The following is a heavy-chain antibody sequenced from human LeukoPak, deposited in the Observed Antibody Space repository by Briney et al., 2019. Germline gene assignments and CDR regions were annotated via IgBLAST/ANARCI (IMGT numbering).Heavy chain of an antibody. D-gene: IGHD3-10*01. J-gene: IGHJ4*02. CDR2: ISGSGGST. CDR1: GFTFSSYA. Sequence: PGGSLRLSCAASGFTFSSYAMSWVRQAPGKGLEWVSAISGSGGSTYYADSVKGRFTISRDNSKNTLYLQMNSLRAEDTAVYYCARDGYGSGYYFDYWGQGTLVTVSS. V-gene: IGHV3-23*01. CDR3: ARDGYGSGYYFDY.